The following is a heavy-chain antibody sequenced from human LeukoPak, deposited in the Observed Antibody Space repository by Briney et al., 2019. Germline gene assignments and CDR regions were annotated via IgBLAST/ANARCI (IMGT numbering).Heavy chain of an antibody. Sequence: SETQSLTCTVSGGSISSYYWSWIRQPPGKGLEWIGYIYYSGSTNYNPSLKSRVTISVDTSKNQFSLKLSSVTAADTAVYYCARGPGATDIDYWGQGTLVTVSS. J-gene: IGHJ4*02. V-gene: IGHV4-59*01. D-gene: IGHD1-26*01. CDR2: IYYSGST. CDR1: GGSISSYY. CDR3: ARGPGATDIDY.